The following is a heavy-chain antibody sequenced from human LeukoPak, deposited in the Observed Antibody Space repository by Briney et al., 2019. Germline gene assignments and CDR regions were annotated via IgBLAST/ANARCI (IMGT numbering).Heavy chain of an antibody. CDR1: DGSISSYY. CDR3: ARHVDTAMVYYFDY. D-gene: IGHD5-18*01. J-gene: IGHJ4*02. Sequence: PSETLSLTCTVSDGSISSYYWSWIRQPPGRGLEWIGYIYYSGSTNYNPSLKSRVTISVDTSKNQFSLKLSSVTAADTAVYYCARHVDTAMVYYFDYWGQGTLVTVSS. CDR2: IYYSGST. V-gene: IGHV4-59*08.